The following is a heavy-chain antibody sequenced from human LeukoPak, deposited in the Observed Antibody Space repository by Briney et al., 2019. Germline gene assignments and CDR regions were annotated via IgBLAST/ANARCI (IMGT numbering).Heavy chain of an antibody. CDR3: ARGRPHGNDY. Sequence: GSLRLSCVASGFTSSSYAMNWVRQAPGKGLVWVSRIASDGSSTTYADSVKGRFSISRDNAKNTLYLQMNSLRVEDTAVYYCARGRPHGNDYWGQGTLVTVSS. D-gene: IGHD4-23*01. CDR2: IASDGSST. J-gene: IGHJ4*02. CDR1: GFTSSSYA. V-gene: IGHV3-74*01.